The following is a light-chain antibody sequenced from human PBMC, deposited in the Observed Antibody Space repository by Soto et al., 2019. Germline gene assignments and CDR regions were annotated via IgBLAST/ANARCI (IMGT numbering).Light chain of an antibody. CDR3: SSYTTSNTRQIV. CDR1: SSDVGGYTY. V-gene: IGLV2-14*01. Sequence: QSALTQPASVSGSPGQAITISCTGTSSDVGGYTYVSWYQQHPGKAPKFIIYDVSNRPSVVSNRFSGSKSGNTASLTISGLQAEDEADYYCSSYTTSNTRQIVFGTGTKVTVL. CDR2: DVS. J-gene: IGLJ1*01.